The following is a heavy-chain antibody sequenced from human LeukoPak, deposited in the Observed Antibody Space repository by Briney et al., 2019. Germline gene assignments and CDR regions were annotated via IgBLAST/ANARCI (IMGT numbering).Heavy chain of an antibody. J-gene: IGHJ6*02. D-gene: IGHD3-16*01. V-gene: IGHV3-7*03. CDR1: GFTSSSYA. Sequence: GGSLRLSCAASGFTSSSYAMSWVRQAPGKGLEWVASINHNGNVNYYVDSVKGRFTISRDNAKNSLYLQMSNLRAEDTAVYFCARGGGLDVWGQGATVTVSS. CDR3: ARGGGLDV. CDR2: INHNGNVN.